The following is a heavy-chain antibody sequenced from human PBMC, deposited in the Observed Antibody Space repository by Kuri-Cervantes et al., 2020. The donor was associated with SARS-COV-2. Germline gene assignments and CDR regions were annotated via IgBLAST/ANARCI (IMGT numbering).Heavy chain of an antibody. CDR2: IYSGGST. CDR3: ARVRMPAYYLDY. D-gene: IGHD2-2*01. V-gene: IGHV3-53*01. Sequence: GGSLRLSCAASGFTVSSNYMSWARQAPGKGLEWVSVIYSGGSTYYADSVKGRFTISRDNSKNTLYLQMNSLRAEDTAVYYCARVRMPAYYLDYWGQGTLVTVSS. CDR1: GFTVSSNY. J-gene: IGHJ4*02.